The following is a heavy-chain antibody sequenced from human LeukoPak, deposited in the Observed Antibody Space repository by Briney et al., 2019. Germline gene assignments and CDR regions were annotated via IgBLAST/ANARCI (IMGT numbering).Heavy chain of an antibody. CDR3: ARSRPNDFDWSENAFDI. CDR1: GGSFSSYY. D-gene: IGHD3-9*01. J-gene: IGHJ3*02. Sequence: SETLSLTCTVSGGSFSSYYWSWIRQPPGKGLEWIGYIYYSGSTNYNPSLKSRVTISVDTSKNQFSLKLSSVTAADTAVYYCARSRPNDFDWSENAFDIWGQGTMVTVSS. CDR2: IYYSGST. V-gene: IGHV4-59*01.